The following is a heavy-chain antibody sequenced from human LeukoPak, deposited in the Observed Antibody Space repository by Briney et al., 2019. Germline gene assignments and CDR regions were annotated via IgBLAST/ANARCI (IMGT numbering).Heavy chain of an antibody. V-gene: IGHV4-39*07. J-gene: IGHJ4*02. CDR3: ARLGELSLDFEF. Sequence: SETLSLTCTVSGGSISSSSYYWGWIRQPPGKGLEWIGSIYYSGSTYYNPSLKSRVTISVDTSKNQFSLKLSSVTAADTAVYYCARLGELSLDFEFWGQGTRVTVSS. CDR1: GGSISSSSYY. CDR2: IYYSGST. D-gene: IGHD3-16*02.